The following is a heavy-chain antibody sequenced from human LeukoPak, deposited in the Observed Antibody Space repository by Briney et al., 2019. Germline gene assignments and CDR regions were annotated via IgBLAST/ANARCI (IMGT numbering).Heavy chain of an antibody. CDR3: ARVPRSSRIPIFR. Sequence: GGSLRLSCAASEFTFSSYEMNWVRQAPGKGLEWVSYISSSGDTIYYADSVKGRFTISRDNAKNSLYLQLNSLRAEYTAVYYCARVPRSSRIPIFRWGQGTLVTVSS. D-gene: IGHD3-3*01. CDR2: ISSSGDTI. V-gene: IGHV3-48*03. CDR1: EFTFSSYE. J-gene: IGHJ4*02.